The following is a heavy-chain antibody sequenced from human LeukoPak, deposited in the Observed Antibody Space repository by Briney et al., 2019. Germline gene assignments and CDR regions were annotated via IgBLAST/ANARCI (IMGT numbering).Heavy chain of an antibody. CDR3: ARQRWHCIVNCYSVYYYALDV. D-gene: IGHD1-26*01. J-gene: IGHJ6*02. CDR1: GDTCTTYA. Sequence: ASVKVSCRGSGDTCTTYAVHWGRQAPGHRLEWLRGINPGNGDKKYSQIFPGRVTVTSATSAATADVELNSLTSEDTAVYYCARQRWHCIVNCYSVYYYALDVWGQGTTVTVSS. CDR2: INPGNGDK. V-gene: IGHV1-3*01.